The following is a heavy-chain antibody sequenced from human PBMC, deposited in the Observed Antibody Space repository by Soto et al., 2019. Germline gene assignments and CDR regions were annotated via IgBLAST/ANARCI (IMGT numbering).Heavy chain of an antibody. Sequence: QVQLVQSGAEVKKPGSSVKVSCKASGGTFSSYAISWVRQAPGQGLEWMGGLIPILGTANYAQKFQGRVTITADESTMTAPMELSRLGSEDMAVYYFAGRRGWFGELLYDDYYYNGIDVRGQGTTDTVSS. CDR3: AGRRGWFGELLYDDYYYNGIDV. CDR1: GGTFSSYA. J-gene: IGHJ6*02. CDR2: LIPILGTA. D-gene: IGHD3-10*01. V-gene: IGHV1-69*01.